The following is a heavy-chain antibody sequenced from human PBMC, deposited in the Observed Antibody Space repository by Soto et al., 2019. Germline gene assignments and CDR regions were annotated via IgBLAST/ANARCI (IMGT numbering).Heavy chain of an antibody. V-gene: IGHV1-69*13. CDR1: GRTFSSYA. D-gene: IGHD6-19*01. CDR2: IIPIFGTA. J-gene: IGHJ5*02. CDR3: ASSREGIAVAAWFDP. Sequence: GASVKVSCRASGRTFSSYAISSVRRASGQGREWMGGIIPIFGTANYEQKFQGRVTITADESTSTAYMELSSLRSEDTAVYYCASSREGIAVAAWFDPWGQGTLVTVSS.